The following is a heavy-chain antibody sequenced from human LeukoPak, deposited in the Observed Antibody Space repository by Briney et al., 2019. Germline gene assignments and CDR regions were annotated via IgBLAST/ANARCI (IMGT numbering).Heavy chain of an antibody. CDR3: ARDLNTPRWFDS. CDR1: DYTFSNYG. J-gene: IGHJ5*01. Sequence: ASVNVSCKTSDYTFSNYGISWVRQAPGQGLEWMGWISTGNGAISYAQNFQDRVTMTTDTSTSTAYMGLRSLRSDDTAVYYCARDLNTPRWFDSWGQGTLVTVSS. CDR2: ISTGNGAI. V-gene: IGHV1-18*01.